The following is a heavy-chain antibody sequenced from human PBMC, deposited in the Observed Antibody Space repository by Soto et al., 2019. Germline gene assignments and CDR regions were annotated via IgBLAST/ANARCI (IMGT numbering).Heavy chain of an antibody. CDR2: IYHSGSA. Sequence: SETLSLTCTVSGGSISSGGYYWSWIRQPPGKGLEWIGEIYHSGSANYNPSLKSRVTISVDKSKNQFSLKMNSVTAADTAVYYCARVGYYDSSGYLCDYWGQGTLVTVSS. V-gene: IGHV4-39*07. J-gene: IGHJ4*02. CDR3: ARVGYYDSSGYLCDY. CDR1: GGSISSGGYY. D-gene: IGHD3-22*01.